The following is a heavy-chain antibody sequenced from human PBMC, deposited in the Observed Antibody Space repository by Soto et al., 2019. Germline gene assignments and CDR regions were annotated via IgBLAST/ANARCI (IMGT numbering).Heavy chain of an antibody. J-gene: IGHJ3*02. CDR2: IHQSGST. CDR3: ATVVVVASNLRDDAFDI. Sequence: SETLSLTCQVYGGSFSGYYWSWIRQPPGKGLEWIGEIHQSGSTNYNPSLKSRLTISIDTSKNQFSLKLTSVTAADTAVYYCATVVVVASNLRDDAFDIWGQGTMVTVSS. CDR1: GGSFSGYY. D-gene: IGHD2-15*01. V-gene: IGHV4-34*01.